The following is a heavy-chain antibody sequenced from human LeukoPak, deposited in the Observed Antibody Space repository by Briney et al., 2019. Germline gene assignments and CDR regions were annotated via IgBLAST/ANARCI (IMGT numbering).Heavy chain of an antibody. D-gene: IGHD2-15*01. CDR3: ARAEAEMVVAAPFDY. V-gene: IGHV3-30-3*01. CDR1: GFTFSSYA. J-gene: IGHJ4*02. Sequence: GGSLRLSCAASGFTFSSYAMHWVRQAPGKGLEWVAVISYDGSNKYYADSVKGRFTIPRDNSKNTLYLQMNSRRAEDTAVYYCARAEAEMVVAAPFDYWGQGTLVTVSS. CDR2: ISYDGSNK.